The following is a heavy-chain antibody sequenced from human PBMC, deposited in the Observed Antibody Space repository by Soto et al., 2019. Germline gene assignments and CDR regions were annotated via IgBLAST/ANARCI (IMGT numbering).Heavy chain of an antibody. V-gene: IGHV1-2*04. Sequence: GASVKVSCRASGYSFTDYHIHGVRQAPGQGLEWLGRINPKSGGTSTAQKFQGWVTMTTDTSISTASMELTRLTSDDTAIYYCAGVASTDCSNGVCSFFYNQDMDVFGQGTTVAFSS. D-gene: IGHD2-8*01. CDR3: AGVASTDCSNGVCSFFYNQDMDV. J-gene: IGHJ6*02. CDR1: GYSFTDYH. CDR2: INPKSGGT.